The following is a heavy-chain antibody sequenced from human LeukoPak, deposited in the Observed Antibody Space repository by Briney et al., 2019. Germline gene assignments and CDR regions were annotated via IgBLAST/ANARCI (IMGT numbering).Heavy chain of an antibody. V-gene: IGHV3-66*01. Sequence: GGSLRLSCAASGFTVSSNYMSWVRQAPGKGLEWVSVIYSGGHTYYADSVKGRFTISRDNSKNSLYLQMNSLTAEDTAVYYCATDLITMVRGVNVYYYYGMDVWGQGTTVTVSS. CDR1: GFTVSSNY. CDR3: ATDLITMVRGVNVYYYYGMDV. J-gene: IGHJ6*02. CDR2: IYSGGHT. D-gene: IGHD3-10*01.